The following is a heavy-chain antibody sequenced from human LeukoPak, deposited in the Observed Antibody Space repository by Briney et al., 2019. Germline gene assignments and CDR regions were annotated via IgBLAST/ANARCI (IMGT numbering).Heavy chain of an antibody. Sequence: ASVKVSCKASGYTFTNYYMHWVRQAPGQGLEWMGIINPSGGSTSYAQKFQGRVTMTRDMSTSTVYMELSSLRSEDTAVYYCARSGRPGVADWGPTPTLNAFDIWGQGTMVTVSS. CDR1: GYTFTNYY. CDR3: ARSGRPGVADWGPTPTLNAFDI. CDR2: INPSGGST. J-gene: IGHJ3*02. V-gene: IGHV1-46*01. D-gene: IGHD2-15*01.